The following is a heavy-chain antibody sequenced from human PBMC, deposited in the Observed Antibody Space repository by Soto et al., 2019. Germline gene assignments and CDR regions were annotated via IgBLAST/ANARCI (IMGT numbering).Heavy chain of an antibody. V-gene: IGHV1-18*01. D-gene: IGHD3-3*01. Sequence: ASVKVSCKASGYTFTSYGISWVRQAPGQGLEWMGWISAYNGNTNYAQKLQGRVTMTTDTSTSTAYMELRSLRSDDTAVYYCARVRGFLEWLLPRYYGMDVWGQGTKVTVSS. CDR2: ISAYNGNT. CDR3: ARVRGFLEWLLPRYYGMDV. J-gene: IGHJ6*02. CDR1: GYTFTSYG.